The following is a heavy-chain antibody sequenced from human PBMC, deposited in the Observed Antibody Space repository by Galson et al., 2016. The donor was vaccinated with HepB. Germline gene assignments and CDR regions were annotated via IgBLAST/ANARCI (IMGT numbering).Heavy chain of an antibody. J-gene: IGHJ4*02. CDR2: LGSGT. V-gene: IGHV3-48*02. Sequence: SLRLSCAASGFTFSKYAMTWVRQAPGKGLEWVSSLGSGTYYADSVKGRFTISRDNAKNSLYLQMNSLRDEDMAVYYCGGYNDYKAYDYWGQGTLVTVSS. CDR3: GGYNDYKAYDY. CDR1: GFTFSKYA. D-gene: IGHD5-24*01.